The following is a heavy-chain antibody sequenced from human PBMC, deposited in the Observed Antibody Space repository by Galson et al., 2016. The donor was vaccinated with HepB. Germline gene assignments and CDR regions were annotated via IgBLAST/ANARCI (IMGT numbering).Heavy chain of an antibody. D-gene: IGHD1-26*01. Sequence: SVKVSCKASGYLFTGYYIHWVRQAPGQGLEWVGWINPNSGGTNLAQKFQGWVTMTRDRSLTTAYMELSRLKSDDTAVYYCARGHWVGASPGAFDIWGQGTMITVSS. CDR3: ARGHWVGASPGAFDI. CDR2: INPNSGGT. J-gene: IGHJ3*02. V-gene: IGHV1-2*04. CDR1: GYLFTGYY.